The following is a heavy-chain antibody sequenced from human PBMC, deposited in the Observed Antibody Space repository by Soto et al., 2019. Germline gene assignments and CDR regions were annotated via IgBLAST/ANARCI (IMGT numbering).Heavy chain of an antibody. CDR2: IDPRSGGT. D-gene: IGHD3-10*01. V-gene: IGHV1-2*02. Sequence: ASVTVSCKVSGYPFTTYYIHWVRQAPGQGLEWMGWIDPRSGGTVYEQKFQDRVTMTRDTSISTVYMDLSGLTSDDTALYYCATDDYGIFPDWGQGSLVTVSS. CDR1: GYPFTTYY. J-gene: IGHJ4*02. CDR3: ATDDYGIFPD.